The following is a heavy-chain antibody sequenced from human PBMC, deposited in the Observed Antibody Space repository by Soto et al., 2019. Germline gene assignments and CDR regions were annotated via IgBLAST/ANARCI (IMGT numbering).Heavy chain of an antibody. CDR1: GYTFTTFW. V-gene: IGHV5-10-1*01. CDR3: ARLYCTTSTCDSWFDP. D-gene: IGHD2-2*01. Sequence: PGESLKISCTGFGYTFTTFWISWVRQMPGKGLEWMGRIDPRDSYVNYSPSFQGHVTFSADKSISTAYLQWGSLKASDTAMYYCARLYCTTSTCDSWFDPWGQGTLVTVSS. CDR2: IDPRDSYV. J-gene: IGHJ5*02.